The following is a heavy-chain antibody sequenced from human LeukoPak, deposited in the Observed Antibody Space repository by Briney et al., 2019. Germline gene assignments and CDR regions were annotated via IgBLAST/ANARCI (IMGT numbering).Heavy chain of an antibody. D-gene: IGHD4-17*01. J-gene: IGHJ2*01. CDR1: GFTFSTYG. Sequence: QPGGSLRLSCAASGFTFSTYGMNWVRQAPGKGLEWISFISHSANTIYYADSVKGRFTISRDNTKNSVYLQMSSLRDEDTAVYYCARYGDYIYWYFDLWGRGNLVTVSS. V-gene: IGHV3-48*02. CDR3: ARYGDYIYWYFDL. CDR2: ISHSANTI.